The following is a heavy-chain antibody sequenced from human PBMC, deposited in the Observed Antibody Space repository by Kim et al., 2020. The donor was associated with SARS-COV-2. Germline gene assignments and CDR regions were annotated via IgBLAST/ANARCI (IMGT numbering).Heavy chain of an antibody. CDR3: ARDLAPLIAVAGSGAFDI. Sequence: KSRVTISVDTSKNQFSLKLSSVTAADTAVYYCARDLAPLIAVAGSGAFDIWGQGTMVTVSS. V-gene: IGHV4-39*07. D-gene: IGHD6-19*01. J-gene: IGHJ3*02.